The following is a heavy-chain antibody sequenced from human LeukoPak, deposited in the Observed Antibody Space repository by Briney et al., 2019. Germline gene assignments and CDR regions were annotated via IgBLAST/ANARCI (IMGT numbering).Heavy chain of an antibody. Sequence: GGSLRLSCAASGFSFTTYGFHWVRQAPGKGLEWVAVIWYDGSKQYYADSVKGRFTFSRDDSQNMLYLQMNSLRAEDTAIYYCARDDCSAGNCYLKWFDPWGQGTLVTVSS. V-gene: IGHV3-33*01. CDR3: ARDDCSAGNCYLKWFDP. CDR2: IWYDGSKQ. J-gene: IGHJ5*02. D-gene: IGHD2-15*01. CDR1: GFSFTTYG.